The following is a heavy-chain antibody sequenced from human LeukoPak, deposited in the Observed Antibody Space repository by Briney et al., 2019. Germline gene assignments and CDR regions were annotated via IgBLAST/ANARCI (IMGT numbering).Heavy chain of an antibody. Sequence: GGSLRLSCAASGFTFSSYSMNWVRQAPGKGLEWVSSIGSSSSYIYYADSVKGRFTISRDNAKNSLYLQMNSLRAEDTAVYYCARVSNRAFDIWGQGTMVTVSS. D-gene: IGHD1-14*01. J-gene: IGHJ3*02. V-gene: IGHV3-21*01. CDR1: GFTFSSYS. CDR3: ARVSNRAFDI. CDR2: IGSSSSYI.